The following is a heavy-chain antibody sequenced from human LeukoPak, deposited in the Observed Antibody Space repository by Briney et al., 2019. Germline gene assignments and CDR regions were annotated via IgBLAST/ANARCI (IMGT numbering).Heavy chain of an antibody. V-gene: IGHV3-9*03. D-gene: IGHD3-10*01. Sequence: GGSLRLSCAASGFTFDDYATHWVRQAPGKGLEWVSGISWNSGSIGYADSVKGRFTISRGNAKNSLYLQMNSLRAEDMALYYCAKGLYGSGSYPDYWGQGTLVTVSS. CDR2: ISWNSGSI. CDR3: AKGLYGSGSYPDY. J-gene: IGHJ4*02. CDR1: GFTFDDYA.